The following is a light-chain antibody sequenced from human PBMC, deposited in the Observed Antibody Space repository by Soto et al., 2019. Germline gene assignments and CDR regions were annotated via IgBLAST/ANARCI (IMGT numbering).Light chain of an antibody. CDR3: QQRSNWPPVT. CDR1: QSVGYH. V-gene: IGKV3-11*01. CDR2: DAS. J-gene: IGKJ4*01. Sequence: EIVMTQSPATLSVSPGERATLSCRSSQSVGYHLAWYQQKPGQAPRLLIYDASNRATGIPARFSGSGSGTDFTLAISSLEPEDFAVYYCQQRSNWPPVTCGGGTKVDIK.